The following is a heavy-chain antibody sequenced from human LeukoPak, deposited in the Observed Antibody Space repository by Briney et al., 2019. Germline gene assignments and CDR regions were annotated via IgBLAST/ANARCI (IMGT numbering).Heavy chain of an antibody. J-gene: IGHJ1*01. D-gene: IGHD3-22*01. CDR3: ARDQTYYVSSGYYYVTYFHH. Sequence: SETLSLTCTVSGASISSSYCTWIRQPAGEGLEWIGRISTGGSTTYNPSFKSRVTMSVDTSKNQFSLNLTSVTAADTAVYYCARDQTYYVSSGYYYVTYFHHSGQGSLVTVSS. CDR1: GASISSSY. V-gene: IGHV4-4*07. CDR2: ISTGGST.